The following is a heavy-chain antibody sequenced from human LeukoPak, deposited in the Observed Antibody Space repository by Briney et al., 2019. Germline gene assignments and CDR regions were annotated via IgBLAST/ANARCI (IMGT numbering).Heavy chain of an antibody. CDR3: ARDLEDYYDSSGYYLDY. CDR2: TYYRSKWYN. CDR1: GDSVSSNSAA. Sequence: SQTLSLTCAISGDSVSSNSAAWNRIRQSPSRGLEWLGRTYYRSKWYNDYAVSVKSRITINPDTSKNQFSLQLNSVTPEDTAVYYCARDLEDYYDSSGYYLDYWGQGTLVTVSS. D-gene: IGHD3-22*01. V-gene: IGHV6-1*01. J-gene: IGHJ4*02.